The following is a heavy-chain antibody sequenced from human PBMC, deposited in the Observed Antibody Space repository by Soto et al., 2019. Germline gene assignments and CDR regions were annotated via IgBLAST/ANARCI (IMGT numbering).Heavy chain of an antibody. CDR2: IYPGDSDT. CDR1: GYNFNTYW. CDR3: ATSTVSYVDIVSSTTRGYFDH. D-gene: IGHD5-12*01. J-gene: IGHJ4*02. Sequence: GESLKISCEGSGYNFNTYWIGWVRQMPGKGLEWMALIYPGDSDTRYSPSFEGQVTLSVDRSISTAYLQWSSLKSSDTAIYYCATSTVSYVDIVSSTTRGYFDHWGQGTLVTVSS. V-gene: IGHV5-51*01.